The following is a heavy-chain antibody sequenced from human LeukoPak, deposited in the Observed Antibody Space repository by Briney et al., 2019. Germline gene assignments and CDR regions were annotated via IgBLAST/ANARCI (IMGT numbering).Heavy chain of an antibody. CDR3: ARSYPGYYFDY. D-gene: IGHD3-16*02. Sequence: SETLSLTCTVSGGSISSYYWSWIRQPPGKGLEWIGYIYYSGSTSYNPSLKSRVTISVDTSKNQFSLKLSSVTAADTAVYYCARSYPGYYFDYWGQGTLVTVSS. CDR2: IYYSGST. CDR1: GGSISSYY. V-gene: IGHV4-59*01. J-gene: IGHJ4*02.